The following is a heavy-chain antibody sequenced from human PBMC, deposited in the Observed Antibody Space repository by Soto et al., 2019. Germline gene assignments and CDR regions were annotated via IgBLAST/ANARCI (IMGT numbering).Heavy chain of an antibody. V-gene: IGHV3-33*01. CDR1: GFTFSSYG. D-gene: IGHD3-10*01. Sequence: QVQLVESGGGVVQPGRSLRLSCAASGFTFSSYGMHWVRQAPGKGLEWVAVIWYDGSNKYYADSVKGRFTISRDNSKNTLYLQMNSLRAEDTAVYYCARAPGKGYAFDIWGQGTMVTVSS. J-gene: IGHJ3*02. CDR3: ARAPGKGYAFDI. CDR2: IWYDGSNK.